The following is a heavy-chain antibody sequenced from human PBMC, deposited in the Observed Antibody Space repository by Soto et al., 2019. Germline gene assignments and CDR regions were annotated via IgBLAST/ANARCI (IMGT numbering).Heavy chain of an antibody. CDR1: GFTFNRNA. Sequence: PGGSLRLSCAGSGFTFNRNAMSWVRQAPGKGLEWVSGITGNSAFTYYADSVKGRFIISRDNSKNTLYLQINTLRVEDTAVYYCARNRDYDYDAFDFWGQVTVVTVSS. CDR2: ITGNSAFT. CDR3: ARNRDYDYDAFDF. D-gene: IGHD3-16*01. J-gene: IGHJ3*01. V-gene: IGHV3-23*01.